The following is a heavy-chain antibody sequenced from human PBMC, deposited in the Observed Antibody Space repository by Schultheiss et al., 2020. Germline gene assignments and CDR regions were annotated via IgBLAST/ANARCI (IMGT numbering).Heavy chain of an antibody. V-gene: IGHV3-23*01. D-gene: IGHD5-18*01. J-gene: IGHJ4*02. CDR1: GFMFSDFT. CDR2: ITGSGGST. Sequence: GGSLRLSCAASGFMFSDFTINWVRQAPGKRLEWVSSITGSGGSTYYADSVKGRFTISRDNSKNTLYLQMNSLRAEDTAVYYCAKERYSYGRSPFDYWGQGTLVTVSS. CDR3: AKERYSYGRSPFDY.